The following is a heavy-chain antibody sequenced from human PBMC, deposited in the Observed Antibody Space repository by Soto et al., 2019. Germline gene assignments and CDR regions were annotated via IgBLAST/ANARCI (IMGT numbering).Heavy chain of an antibody. CDR3: ARGRGYSIPFAY. D-gene: IGHD4-4*01. CDR2: MNPNSGNT. J-gene: IGHJ4*02. CDR1: GYTFTSYD. Sequence: ASVKVSCKASGYTFTSYDINWVRQATGQGLEWMGWMNPNSGNTGYAQKFQGRVTMTRNTSISTAYMELSSLRSEDTAVYYCARGRGYSIPFAYRGQGTLVTVSS. V-gene: IGHV1-8*01.